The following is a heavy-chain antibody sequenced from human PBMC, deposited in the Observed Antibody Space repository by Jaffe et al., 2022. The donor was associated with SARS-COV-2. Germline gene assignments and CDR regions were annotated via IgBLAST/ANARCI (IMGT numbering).Heavy chain of an antibody. J-gene: IGHJ4*02. CDR1: GYTLTELS. CDR2: FDPEDGET. D-gene: IGHD1-26*01. Sequence: QVQLVQSGAEVKKPGASVKVSCKVSGYTLTELSMHWVRQAPGKGLEWMGGFDPEDGETIYAQKFQGRVTMTEDTSTDTAYMELSSLRSEDTAVYYCATYARIVGATSGRFDAGLPNYWGQGTLVTVSS. V-gene: IGHV1-24*01. CDR3: ATYARIVGATSGRFDAGLPNY.